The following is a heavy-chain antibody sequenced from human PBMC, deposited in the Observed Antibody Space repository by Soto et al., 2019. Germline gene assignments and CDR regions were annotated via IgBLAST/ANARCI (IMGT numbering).Heavy chain of an antibody. D-gene: IGHD1-26*01. Sequence: PSETLSLTCTVSGGSISSSSYYWGWIRQPPGKGLEWIGSIYYSGSTYYNPSLKSRVTISVDTSKNQFSLKLSSVTAADTAVYYCARGLITGSQYSGGWYYFDAWGQGTQVTFSS. V-gene: IGHV4-39*01. CDR2: IYYSGST. CDR1: GGSISSSSYY. CDR3: ARGLITGSQYSGGWYYFDA. J-gene: IGHJ4*02.